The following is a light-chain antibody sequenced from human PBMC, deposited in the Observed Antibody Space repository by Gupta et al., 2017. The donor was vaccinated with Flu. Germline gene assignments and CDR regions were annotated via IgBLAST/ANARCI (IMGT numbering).Light chain of an antibody. CDR3: QQRDSTPRT. J-gene: IGKJ1*01. CDR2: STS. V-gene: IGKV1-39*01. CDR1: HFISNY. Sequence: DIQMTQSPSSLSASVGDRVTVTCRTSHFISNYLNWYQQKAGEAPRLLIYSTSNLQSGVPSRFSGSGSGTDFTLTISSLQPEDFATYYCQQRDSTPRTFGQGTRVEIK.